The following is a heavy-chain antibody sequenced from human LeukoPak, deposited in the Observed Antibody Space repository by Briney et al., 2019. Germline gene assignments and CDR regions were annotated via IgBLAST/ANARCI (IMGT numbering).Heavy chain of an antibody. CDR2: ISGTGGTT. CDR1: GFTFSSYA. J-gene: IGHJ4*02. Sequence: PGGSLRLSCAASGFTFSSYAMSSVRRAPGKGLEWALGISGTGGTTYYADFVKGRFTISRDNSKNTLYLRMNSLRAEDTAVYYCAKEGTYDFWSGYYGFWGQGTLVTVSS. CDR3: AKEGTYDFWSGYYGF. V-gene: IGHV3-23*01. D-gene: IGHD3-3*01.